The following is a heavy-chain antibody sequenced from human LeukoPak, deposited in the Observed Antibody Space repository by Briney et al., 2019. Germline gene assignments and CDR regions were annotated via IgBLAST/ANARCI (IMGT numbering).Heavy chain of an antibody. V-gene: IGHV3-66*01. D-gene: IGHD6-6*01. CDR3: ARDRPHSSSPAFEY. Sequence: PGGSLRLSCAASGSTVSSNYMSWVRQAPGKGLEWVSVIYSGGSTYYADSVKGRFTISRDNSKNTLYLQMNSLRAEDTAVYYCARDRPHSSSPAFEYWGQGTLVTVSS. J-gene: IGHJ4*02. CDR2: IYSGGST. CDR1: GSTVSSNY.